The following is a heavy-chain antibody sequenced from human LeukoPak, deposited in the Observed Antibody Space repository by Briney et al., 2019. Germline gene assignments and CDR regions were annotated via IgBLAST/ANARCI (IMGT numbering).Heavy chain of an antibody. Sequence: ASVTVSFLASGFTLNGYYMYWVHQAPGQGLEWMGWINPNSGGTNYAQKFQGRVTMSSDPSISTPYMELSRLRSHDTAVYYCARLVDDGRDWRAFHIWGQGTMVTVSS. J-gene: IGHJ3*02. CDR2: INPNSGGT. CDR3: ARLVDDGRDWRAFHI. D-gene: IGHD2-21*02. CDR1: GFTLNGYY. V-gene: IGHV1-2*02.